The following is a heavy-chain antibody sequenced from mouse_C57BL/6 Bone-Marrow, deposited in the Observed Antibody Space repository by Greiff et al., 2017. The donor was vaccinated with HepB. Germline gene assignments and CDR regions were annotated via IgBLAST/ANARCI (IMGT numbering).Heavy chain of an antibody. J-gene: IGHJ4*01. V-gene: IGHV1-55*01. D-gene: IGHD2-5*01. Sequence: QVQLKESGAELVKPGASVKMSCKASGYTFTSYWITWVKQRPGQGLEWIGDIYPGSGSTNYNEKFKSKATLTVDTSSSTAYMQLSSLTSEDSAVYYCARRTPYYSNYDYAMDYWGQGTSVTVSS. CDR2: IYPGSGST. CDR3: ARRTPYYSNYDYAMDY. CDR1: GYTFTSYW.